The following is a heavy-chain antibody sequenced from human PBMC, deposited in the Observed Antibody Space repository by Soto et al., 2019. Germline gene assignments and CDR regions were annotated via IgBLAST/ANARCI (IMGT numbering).Heavy chain of an antibody. Sequence: SETLSLTCAVYGGSFSGYYWSWIRPPPGKGLEWIGEINHSGSTNYNPSLKSRVTISVDTSKNQFSLKLSSVTAADTAVYYCARLPYYYDSSGYSKAYYYYGMDVWGQGTTVTVSS. V-gene: IGHV4-34*01. CDR1: GGSFSGYY. J-gene: IGHJ6*01. D-gene: IGHD3-22*01. CDR2: INHSGST. CDR3: ARLPYYYDSSGYSKAYYYYGMDV.